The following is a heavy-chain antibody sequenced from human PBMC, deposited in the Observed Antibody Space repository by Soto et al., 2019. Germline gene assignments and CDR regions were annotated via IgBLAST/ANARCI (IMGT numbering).Heavy chain of an antibody. Sequence: QVQLVQSGAEVKEPGASVRLSCKTSRYTFTISYIHWVRQALGQGLEWMGRIIPSRGSTIHAQKFQGRDTMTRDTSTSTVYMELSSLSSEDTALYYCARDGGNYDFDYWGQGSLVTVSS. CDR3: ARDGGNYDFDY. J-gene: IGHJ4*02. CDR2: IIPSRGST. V-gene: IGHV1-46*01. D-gene: IGHD3-16*01. CDR1: RYTFTISY.